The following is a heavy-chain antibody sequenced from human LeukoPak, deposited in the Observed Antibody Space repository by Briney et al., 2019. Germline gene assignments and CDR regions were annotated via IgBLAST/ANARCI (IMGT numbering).Heavy chain of an antibody. Sequence: PSETLSLTCAVYGGSFSGYYWSWIRQPPGKGLEWMGEINHSGSTNYNPSLKSRVTISVGTSKNQSSLKLSSVTAADTAVYYCARKGRLQLWSDRTKNRFDHWGQGTLVTVSS. V-gene: IGHV4-34*01. CDR1: GGSFSGYY. CDR3: ARKGRLQLWSDRTKNRFDH. CDR2: INHSGST. D-gene: IGHD5-18*01. J-gene: IGHJ5*02.